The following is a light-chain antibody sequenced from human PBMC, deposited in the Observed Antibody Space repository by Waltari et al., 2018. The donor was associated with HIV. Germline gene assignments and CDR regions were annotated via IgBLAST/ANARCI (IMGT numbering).Light chain of an antibody. CDR2: NTD. CDR1: SSNVGSTT. J-gene: IGLJ1*01. CDR3: AVWDDSLNAYV. V-gene: IGLV1-44*01. Sequence: QSVLTQPPSSSGTPGQRLTISCSGSSSNVGSTTVNWYQHLPGVAPKLLILNTDERPSGVPDRFSGSKSGTSASLAISGLQSEDEADYYCAVWDDSLNAYVFGTGTTVTVL.